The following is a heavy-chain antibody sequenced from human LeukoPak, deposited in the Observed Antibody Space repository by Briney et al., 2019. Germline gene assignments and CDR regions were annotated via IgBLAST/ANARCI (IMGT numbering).Heavy chain of an antibody. Sequence: GGSLRLSCAASGFIFSSYEMNWVRQAPGKGLEWVSYISSSGSTIYYADSVKGRFTISRDNAKNSLYLQMNSLRAEDTAVYYCAGHSNWDWFDPWGQGTLVTVSS. D-gene: IGHD6-13*01. CDR3: AGHSNWDWFDP. J-gene: IGHJ5*02. CDR1: GFIFSSYE. CDR2: ISSSGSTI. V-gene: IGHV3-48*03.